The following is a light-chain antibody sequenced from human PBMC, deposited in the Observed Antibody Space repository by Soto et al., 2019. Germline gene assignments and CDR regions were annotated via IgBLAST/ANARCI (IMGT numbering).Light chain of an antibody. CDR3: QQYENLPPT. CDR1: HDISNY. J-gene: IGKJ4*01. V-gene: IGKV1-33*01. Sequence: DIQMTQSPSSLSASVGDRVTITCQAIHDISNYLNWYQQKPGKAPKLLIYDASNVETGVPSRFSGSGSGTDYTLTISSLQPEDVATYYCQQYENLPPTVGGGTRVQIK. CDR2: DAS.